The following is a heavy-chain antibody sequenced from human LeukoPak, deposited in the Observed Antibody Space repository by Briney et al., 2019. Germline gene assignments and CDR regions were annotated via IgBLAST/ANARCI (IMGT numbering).Heavy chain of an antibody. CDR2: IYNSGST. V-gene: IGHV4-59*01. CDR3: ARGVGSGYTDD. Sequence: SETLSLTCTVSGDSMSTYYWTWIRQPPGKGLEWIGYIYNSGSTNYNPSLKSRVTISVDTSKDQFSLKLTSVTAADTAVYYCARGVGSGYTDDWGQGTLVTVSS. CDR1: GDSMSTYY. J-gene: IGHJ4*02. D-gene: IGHD3-22*01.